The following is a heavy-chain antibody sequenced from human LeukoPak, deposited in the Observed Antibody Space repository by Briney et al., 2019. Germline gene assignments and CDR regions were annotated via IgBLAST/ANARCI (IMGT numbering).Heavy chain of an antibody. CDR1: GGSISSGSYY. CDR2: IYYSGST. D-gene: IGHD5-18*01. Sequence: PSQTLSLTCTVSGGSISSGSYYWSWIRQPPGKGLEWIGYIYYSGSTNYNPSLKSRVTISVDTSKNQFSLKLSSVTAADTAVYYCATTGGVQLWPAYDYWGQGTLVTVSS. J-gene: IGHJ4*02. CDR3: ATTGGVQLWPAYDY. V-gene: IGHV4-61*01.